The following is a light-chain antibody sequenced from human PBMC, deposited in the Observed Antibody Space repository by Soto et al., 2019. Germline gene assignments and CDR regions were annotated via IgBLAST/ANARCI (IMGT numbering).Light chain of an antibody. CDR2: QAS. Sequence: IQMTQSPSTLSASVGARVTITCRASRSLQTWLAWYQQKPGQAPKLLMYQASSLESGVPSRFSASGSGTEFTLTISSLQPDDVAAYYCQQYTCLWTFGPGTKVEI. J-gene: IGKJ1*01. CDR3: QQYTCLWT. CDR1: RSLQTW. V-gene: IGKV1-5*03.